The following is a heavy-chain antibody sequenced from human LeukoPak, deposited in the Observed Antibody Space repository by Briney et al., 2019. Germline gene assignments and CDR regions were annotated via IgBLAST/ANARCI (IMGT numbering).Heavy chain of an antibody. D-gene: IGHD5-24*01. CDR3: ARDVESWDAFDT. CDR1: SDLMRLYH. J-gene: IGHJ3*02. Sequence: VTQTLTCSVCSDLMRLYHEMWLPGPPGKGLEGLGYDYLTGSTMYNPSLKSRVTISLDTSKKQFTLKLTSVTPADTAAYYCARDVESWDAFDTWGPGTMVTVSS. CDR2: DYLTGST. V-gene: IGHV4-59*13.